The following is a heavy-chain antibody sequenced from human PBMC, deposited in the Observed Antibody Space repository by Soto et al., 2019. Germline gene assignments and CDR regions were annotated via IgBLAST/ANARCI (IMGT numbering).Heavy chain of an antibody. Sequence: SETLSLTCTVSGGSISSSSYYWGWILQPPGKGLEWIGSIYYSGSTYYNPSLKSRVTISVDTSKNQFSLKLSSVTAADTAVYYCARVCRLRLGELSYYFDYWGQGTLVTVS. CDR1: GGSISSSSYY. CDR2: IYYSGST. V-gene: IGHV4-39*01. J-gene: IGHJ4*02. CDR3: ARVCRLRLGELSYYFDY. D-gene: IGHD3-16*02.